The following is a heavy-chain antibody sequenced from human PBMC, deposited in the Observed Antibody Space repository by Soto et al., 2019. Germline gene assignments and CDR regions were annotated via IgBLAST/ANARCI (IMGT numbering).Heavy chain of an antibody. J-gene: IGHJ6*04. CDR2: IIPIFGTA. V-gene: IGHV1-69*13. CDR1: GGTFSSYA. D-gene: IGHD3-10*01. CDR3: ARVKGNRGYYYYGMDV. Sequence: SVNVSCKASGGTFSSYAISWVRQAPGQGLEWMGGIIPIFGTANYAQKFQGRVTITADESTSTAYMELSSLRSEDTAVYYCARVKGNRGYYYYGMDVWGKGTTVTVSA.